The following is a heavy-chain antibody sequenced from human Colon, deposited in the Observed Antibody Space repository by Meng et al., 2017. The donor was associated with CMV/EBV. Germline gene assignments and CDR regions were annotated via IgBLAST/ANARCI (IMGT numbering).Heavy chain of an antibody. V-gene: IGHV3-7*01. J-gene: IGHJ5*02. CDR3: ARGHGCSGGSCQGWFDP. Sequence: GGSLRLSCAASGFTFSSHWMSWVRRAPGKGLEWVASIKQDGSETSYVDSVKGRFTISRDNAKNSLYLQMNSLRAEDTAVYYCARGHGCSGGSCQGWFDPWGQGTLVTVSS. CDR2: IKQDGSET. D-gene: IGHD2-15*01. CDR1: GFTFSSHW.